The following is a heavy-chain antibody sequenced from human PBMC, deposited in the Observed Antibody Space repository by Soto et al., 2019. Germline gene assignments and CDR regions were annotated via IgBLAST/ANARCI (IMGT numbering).Heavy chain of an antibody. CDR1: GYTFINYY. CDR3: ARGILQGDGTDLGH. D-gene: IGHD1-26*01. Sequence: GASVKVSCKASGYTFINYYMHWVRQAPGQGLEWMGIINPGGVSTTYALKFHGRVTMTSDTSTSTVYMELSNLKSEDTAVYYCARGILQGDGTDLGHWGQGTLVNGSS. CDR2: INPGGVST. J-gene: IGHJ4*02. V-gene: IGHV1-46*01.